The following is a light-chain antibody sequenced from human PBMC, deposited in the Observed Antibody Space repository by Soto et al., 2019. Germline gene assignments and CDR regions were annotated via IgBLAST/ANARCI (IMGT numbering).Light chain of an antibody. V-gene: IGKV3-11*01. CDR2: DAS. CDR1: QSVSSY. CDR3: QQRSNWPPIT. J-gene: IGKJ5*01. Sequence: EIVLTQSPATRSLSPGERATLSGRDSQSVSSYLAWYQQKPGQAPRLLIYDASHRATGIPARFSGSGSGTDFTLTISSLEPEDFAVYYCQQRSNWPPITFGQGTRLEIK.